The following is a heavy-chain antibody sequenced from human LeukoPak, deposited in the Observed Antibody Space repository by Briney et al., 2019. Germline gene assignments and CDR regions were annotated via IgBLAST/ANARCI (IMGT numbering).Heavy chain of an antibody. D-gene: IGHD6-13*01. V-gene: IGHV1-2*02. CDR1: GYTFTGYY. J-gene: IGHJ4*02. CDR2: INPNSGGA. CDR3: ARDSAGAAASPDY. Sequence: ASVKVSCKASGYTFTGYYMHWVRQAPGQGLEWMGWINPNSGGANYAQKFQGRVTMTRDTSISTAYMELSRLRSDDTAVYYCARDSAGAAASPDYWGQGTLVTVSS.